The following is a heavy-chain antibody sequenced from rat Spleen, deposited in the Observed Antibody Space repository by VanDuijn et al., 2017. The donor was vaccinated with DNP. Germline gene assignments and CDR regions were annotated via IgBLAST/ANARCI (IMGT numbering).Heavy chain of an antibody. CDR1: GFTFSDYY. D-gene: IGHD1-7*01. J-gene: IGHJ3*01. CDR2: ISPSGGGT. V-gene: IGHV5-25*01. Sequence: EVQLVESGGGLVQPGRSLKLSCAASGFTFSDYYMAWVRQAPTKGLEWVTSISPSGGGTYYRDSVKGRFTISRDHARSTLYLQMDSLRSEDTATYYCATSSYYGYDYGFAYWGQGTLVTVSS. CDR3: ATSSYYGYDYGFAY.